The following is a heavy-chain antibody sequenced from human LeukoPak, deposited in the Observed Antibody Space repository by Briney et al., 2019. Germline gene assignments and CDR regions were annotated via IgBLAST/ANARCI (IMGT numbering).Heavy chain of an antibody. V-gene: IGHV3-30-3*01. Sequence: GGSLRLSCAASGFTFSSYAMHWVRQAPGKGLEWVAVISYDGSNKYYADSVKGRFTISRDNSKNTLYLQMNSLRAEDTAVYYCARDQKSMQLSSGHSVGYWGQGTLVTVSS. CDR1: GFTFSSYA. CDR2: ISYDGSNK. J-gene: IGHJ4*02. CDR3: ARDQKSMQLSSGHSVGY. D-gene: IGHD6-19*01.